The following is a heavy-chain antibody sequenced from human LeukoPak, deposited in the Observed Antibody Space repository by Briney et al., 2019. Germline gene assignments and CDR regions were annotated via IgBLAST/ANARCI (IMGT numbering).Heavy chain of an antibody. CDR3: ARHEGMVAASFDY. CDR2: IYYSGST. V-gene: IGHV4-39*01. D-gene: IGHD2-15*01. Sequence: PSETLSLTCTVSGGSMSSTSYWGWSRQAPGKGLEWIGSIYYSGSTYYHPSLKSRGTISVDTSNNLFSLKMTSVTAADTAVYYCARHEGMVAASFDYWGQGTLVTVSS. CDR1: GGSMSSTSY. J-gene: IGHJ4*02.